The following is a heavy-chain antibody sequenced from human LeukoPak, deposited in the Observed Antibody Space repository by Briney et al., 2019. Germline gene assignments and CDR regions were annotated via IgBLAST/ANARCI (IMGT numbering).Heavy chain of an antibody. J-gene: IGHJ6*03. CDR3: ARSIAAAGDYYYYYMDV. CDR2: IIPIFGTA. V-gene: IGHV1-69*05. CDR1: GYTFTSYD. Sequence: EASVKVSCKASGYTFTSYDINWVRQATGQGLEWMGGIIPIFGTANYAQKFQGRVTITTDESTSTAYMELSSLRSEDTAVYYCARSIAAAGDYYYYYMDVWGKGTTVTVSS. D-gene: IGHD6-13*01.